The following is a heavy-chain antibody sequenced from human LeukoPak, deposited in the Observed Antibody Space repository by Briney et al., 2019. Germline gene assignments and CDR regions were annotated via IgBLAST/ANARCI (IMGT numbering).Heavy chain of an antibody. CDR1: GGSMNNYY. V-gene: IGHV4-59*12. CDR3: ARDPSGSYPYGMDV. Sequence: SETLSLTCSVSGGSMNNYYWSWIRQSPGNGLQWIAYIYYTGSTNYNPSLKGRVTMSVDTSKNQFSLKLSSVTAADTAVYYCARDPSGSYPYGMDVWGQGTTVTVSS. D-gene: IGHD1-26*01. CDR2: IYYTGST. J-gene: IGHJ6*02.